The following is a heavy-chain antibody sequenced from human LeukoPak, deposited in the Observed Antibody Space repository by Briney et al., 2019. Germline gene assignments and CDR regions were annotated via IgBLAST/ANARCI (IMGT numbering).Heavy chain of an antibody. V-gene: IGHV3-33*01. Sequence: GRSLRLSCAASGFTFSSYGMNWVRQAPGKGLEWVAVIWYDKSNKYYADSVKGRFTISRDNSKNTLYLQMNSLRAEDTAVYYCARAGYYDSSGFYAPDAFDIWGQGTVVTVSS. J-gene: IGHJ3*02. CDR1: GFTFSSYG. CDR3: ARAGYYDSSGFYAPDAFDI. CDR2: IWYDKSNK. D-gene: IGHD3-22*01.